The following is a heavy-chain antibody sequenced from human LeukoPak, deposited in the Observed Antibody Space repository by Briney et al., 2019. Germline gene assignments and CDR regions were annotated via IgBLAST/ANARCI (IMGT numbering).Heavy chain of an antibody. CDR2: IIPILGTA. CDR3: ARAISWGDAFDI. Sequence: SVKVSCKASGGTFSSYAISWVRQAPGQGLEWMGGIIPILGTANYAQKFQGRVTITTDESTSTAYMELSSLRSEDTAVYYCARAISWGDAFDIWGQGTMVTVSS. D-gene: IGHD1-26*01. CDR1: GGTFSSYA. V-gene: IGHV1-69*05. J-gene: IGHJ3*02.